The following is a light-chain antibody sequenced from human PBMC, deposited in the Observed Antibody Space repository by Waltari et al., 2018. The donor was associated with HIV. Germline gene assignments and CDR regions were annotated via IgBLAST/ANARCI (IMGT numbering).Light chain of an antibody. Sequence: TQTTATSGAPGKSVLIPSPGTNRAVGWYTYSYLNQQHPAKPPTHSMYEVPKRPSWGPSRCSWSKSCNTASLTVSGLQEEDEADYYCTSYAGSNNFVVFGGGTKLTVL. V-gene: IGLV2-8*01. CDR3: TSYAGSNNFVV. J-gene: IGLJ2*01. CDR2: EVP. CDR1: NRAVGWYTY.